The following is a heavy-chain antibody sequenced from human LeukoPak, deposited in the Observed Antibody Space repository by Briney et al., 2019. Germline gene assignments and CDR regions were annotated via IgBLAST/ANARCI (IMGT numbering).Heavy chain of an antibody. V-gene: IGHV4-31*03. CDR1: GGSISSGGYY. CDR3: ARESSSWHHFDY. D-gene: IGHD6-13*01. Sequence: SETLSLTCTVSGGSISSGGYYWSWIRQHPGKGLEWIGYIYYSGSTYYNPSPKSRVTISVDTSKNQFSLKLSSVTAADTAVYYCARESSSWHHFDYWGQGTLVTVSS. CDR2: IYYSGST. J-gene: IGHJ4*02.